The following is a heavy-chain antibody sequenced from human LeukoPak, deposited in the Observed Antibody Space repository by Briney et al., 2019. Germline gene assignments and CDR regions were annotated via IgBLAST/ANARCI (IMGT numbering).Heavy chain of an antibody. J-gene: IGHJ5*02. CDR3: ATGIAAARTRHNWFDP. Sequence: GASVKVSCKASGYTFTSYDINWVRQATGQGLEWMGWMNPNSGNTGYAQKFQGRVTITRNTSISTAYMELSSLRSEDTAVYYCATGIAAARTRHNWFDPWGQGTLVTVSS. V-gene: IGHV1-8*03. CDR1: GYTFTSYD. CDR2: MNPNSGNT. D-gene: IGHD6-13*01.